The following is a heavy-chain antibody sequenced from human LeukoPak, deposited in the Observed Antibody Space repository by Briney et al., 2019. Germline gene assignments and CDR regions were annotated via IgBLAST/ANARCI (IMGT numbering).Heavy chain of an antibody. V-gene: IGHV2-5*02. CDR1: GFSLSTRGVG. CDR2: IDWDDDE. J-gene: IGHJ4*02. CDR3: AHRQVNYDFWSGYHPGDYFDY. D-gene: IGHD3-3*01. Sequence: SGPTLVNPTQTLTLICTFSGFSLSTRGVGVGWIRQPPGKAVGWLALIDWDDDERYTPSLKSRLTITNDTSKNQVVLTMTNMDPVDTATYYCAHRQVNYDFWSGYHPGDYFDYWGQGTLVTVSS.